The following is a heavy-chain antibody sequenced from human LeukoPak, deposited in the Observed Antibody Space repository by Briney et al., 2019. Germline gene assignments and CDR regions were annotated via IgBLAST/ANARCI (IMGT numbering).Heavy chain of an antibody. CDR2: ISSSSSYI. D-gene: IGHD2-15*01. CDR1: GFTFSSYS. Sequence: PGGSLRLSCAASGFTFSSYSMNWVRQAPGKGLEWASSISSSSSYIYYADSVKGRFTISRDNAKNSLYLQMNSLRAEDTAVYYCARVRVVRGYFDYWGQGTLVTVSS. CDR3: ARVRVVRGYFDY. J-gene: IGHJ4*02. V-gene: IGHV3-21*01.